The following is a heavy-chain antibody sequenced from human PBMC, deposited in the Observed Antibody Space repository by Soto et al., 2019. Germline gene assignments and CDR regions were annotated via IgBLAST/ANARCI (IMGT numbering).Heavy chain of an antibody. CDR2: ISGSGDT. D-gene: IGHD3-10*01. J-gene: IGHJ4*02. CDR3: ATLKFGLKYYFDY. Sequence: WVSLRLCCAASGLTVSNYAMSWVRQAPGKGLEWVTAISGSGDTYYADSVKGRFTISRDNSKNTLYLQMNCLRAEDTAVYYCATLKFGLKYYFDYWGQGTLVTVSS. V-gene: IGHV3-23*01. CDR1: GLTVSNYA.